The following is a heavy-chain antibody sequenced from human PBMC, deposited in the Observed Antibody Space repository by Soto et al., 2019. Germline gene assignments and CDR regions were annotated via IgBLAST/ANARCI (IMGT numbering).Heavy chain of an antibody. CDR2: IYHSGST. V-gene: IGHV4-4*02. CDR3: ARGASQYYDYVWGSYRYSRYFDY. D-gene: IGHD3-16*02. Sequence: SETLSLTCAVSGGSISSSNWWSWVRQPPGKGLEWIGEIYHSGSTNYNPSLKSRVTISVDKSKNQFSLKLSSVTAADTAVYYCARGASQYYDYVWGSYRYSRYFDYWGQGTLVTVSS. CDR1: GGSISSSNW. J-gene: IGHJ4*02.